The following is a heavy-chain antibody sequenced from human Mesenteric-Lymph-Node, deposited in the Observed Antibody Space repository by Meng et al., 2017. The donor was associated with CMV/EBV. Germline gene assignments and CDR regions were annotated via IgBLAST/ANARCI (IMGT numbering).Heavy chain of an antibody. D-gene: IGHD6-13*01. V-gene: IGHV3-43*01. J-gene: IGHJ4*02. CDR1: GFTFDDST. Sequence: LTRAASGFTFDDSTMHWVRQAPGKGLEWVSLISWDGGSTYYADSVKGRFTISRDNSKNSLYLQMNSLRTEDTALYYCAKDIAAADPLYYFDYWGQGTLVTVSS. CDR3: AKDIAAADPLYYFDY. CDR2: ISWDGGST.